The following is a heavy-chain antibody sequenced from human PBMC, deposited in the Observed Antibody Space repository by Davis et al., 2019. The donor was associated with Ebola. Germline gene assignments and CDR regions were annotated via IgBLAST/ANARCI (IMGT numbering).Heavy chain of an antibody. D-gene: IGHD1-26*01. V-gene: IGHV3-30*18. CDR1: GFTFSSYG. CDR2: ISYDGSNK. Sequence: GESLKISCAASGFTFSSYGMHWVRQAPGKGLEWVAVISYDGSNKYYADSVKGRFTISRDNSKNTLYLQMNSLRAEDTAVYYCAKNIGYSGSYYVFDYWGQGTLVTVSS. J-gene: IGHJ4*02. CDR3: AKNIGYSGSYYVFDY.